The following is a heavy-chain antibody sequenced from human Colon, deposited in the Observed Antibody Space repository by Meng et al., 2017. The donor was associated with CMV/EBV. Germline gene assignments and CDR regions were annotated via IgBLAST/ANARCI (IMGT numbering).Heavy chain of an antibody. Sequence: SVKVSCKSSGGTLINYVIDWVRQAPGQGLEWMGRYIPIEDRAKSAQKFQDRLTITADKSASTAHLELSSLRSDDTAIYYCARGPRGFGEYYLDSWGPGMEVTVSS. V-gene: IGHV1-69*04. J-gene: IGHJ4*02. CDR3: ARGPRGFGEYYLDS. D-gene: IGHD3-10*01. CDR2: YIPIEDRA. CDR1: GGTLINYV.